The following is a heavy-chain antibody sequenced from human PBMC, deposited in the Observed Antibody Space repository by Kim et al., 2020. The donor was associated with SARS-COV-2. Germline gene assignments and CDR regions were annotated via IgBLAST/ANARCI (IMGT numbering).Heavy chain of an antibody. Sequence: GGSLRLSCAASGFTFSSYGMHWVRQAPGKGLEWVAVISYDGSNKYYADSVKGRFTISRDNSKNTLYLQMNSLRAEDTAVYYCAKAAECYYGMDVWGQGTT. D-gene: IGHD3-3*01. CDR2: ISYDGSNK. V-gene: IGHV3-30*18. CDR1: GFTFSSYG. J-gene: IGHJ6*02. CDR3: AKAAECYYGMDV.